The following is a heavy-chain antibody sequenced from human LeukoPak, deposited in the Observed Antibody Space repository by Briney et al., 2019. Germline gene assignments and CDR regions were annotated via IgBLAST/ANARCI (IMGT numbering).Heavy chain of an antibody. Sequence: ASVKVSCKVSGYTLTELSMHWVRQVPGKGLEWMGGFDPEDGETIYAQKFQGRVTMTEDTSTDTAYMELSSLRSEDTAVYYCATVSGSGSYYINWFDPWGQGTLVTVSS. J-gene: IGHJ5*02. D-gene: IGHD3-10*01. CDR3: ATVSGSGSYYINWFDP. V-gene: IGHV1-24*01. CDR1: GYTLTELS. CDR2: FDPEDGET.